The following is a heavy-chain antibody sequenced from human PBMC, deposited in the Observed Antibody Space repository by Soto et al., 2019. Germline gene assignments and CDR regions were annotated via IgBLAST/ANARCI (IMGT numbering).Heavy chain of an antibody. D-gene: IGHD6-6*01. CDR3: ARQRSIAAPSDY. Sequence: SETLSLTCTVSGGSISSSSYYWGWIRQPPGKGLEWIGSIYYSGSTYYNPSLKSRVTISVDTSKNQFSLKLSSVTAADTAVYYCARQRSIAAPSDYWGQGTLVTVSS. CDR1: GGSISSSSYY. V-gene: IGHV4-39*01. CDR2: IYYSGST. J-gene: IGHJ4*02.